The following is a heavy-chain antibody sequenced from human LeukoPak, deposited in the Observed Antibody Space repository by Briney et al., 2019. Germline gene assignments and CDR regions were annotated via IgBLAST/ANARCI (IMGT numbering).Heavy chain of an antibody. D-gene: IGHD3-16*01. J-gene: IGHJ4*02. V-gene: IGHV1-2*02. CDR2: INPNSGGT. Sequence: VASVKVPCKASGYTFTGYYMHWVRQAPGQGLEWMGWINPNSGGTNYAQKFQGRVTMTRDTSISTAYMELSRLRSDDTAVYYCARCRGAWGSAEQRVPDYWGQGTLVTVSS. CDR3: ARCRGAWGSAEQRVPDY. CDR1: GYTFTGYY.